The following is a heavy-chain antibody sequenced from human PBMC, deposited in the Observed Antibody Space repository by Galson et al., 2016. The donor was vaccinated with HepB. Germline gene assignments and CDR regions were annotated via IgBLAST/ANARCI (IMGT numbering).Heavy chain of an antibody. CDR3: ARAAHGGYFDWLFPGDY. CDR1: GYTFTSYY. D-gene: IGHD3-9*01. Sequence: SVKVSCKASGYTFTSYYMHWVRQAPGQGPEWMGIINPSGGSASYAQKFQGRVTMTRDTSTSTVYMELSSLRSEDTAVYYCARAAHGGYFDWLFPGDYWGQGTLVTVSS. J-gene: IGHJ4*02. V-gene: IGHV1-46*01. CDR2: INPSGGSA.